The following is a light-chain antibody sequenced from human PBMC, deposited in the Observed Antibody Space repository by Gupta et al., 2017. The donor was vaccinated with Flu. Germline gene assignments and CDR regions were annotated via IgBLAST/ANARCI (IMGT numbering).Light chain of an antibody. CDR3: SSYTTSVTLV. CDR2: EVS. Sequence: TSSDIGNYKYVSWYQQHPGEAPKLVVYEVSKRPSGASNRFSGSKSGNTASLTISGLQAEDEAEYYCSSYTTSVTLVFGTGTKVTVL. CDR1: SSDIGNYKY. V-gene: IGLV2-14*01. J-gene: IGLJ1*01.